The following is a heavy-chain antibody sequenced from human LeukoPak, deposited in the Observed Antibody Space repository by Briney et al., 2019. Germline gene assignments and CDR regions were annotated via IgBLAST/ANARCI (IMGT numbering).Heavy chain of an antibody. CDR2: IHYTGAT. J-gene: IGHJ4*02. V-gene: IGHV4-34*01. CDR3: ARGNILTGYCFDF. D-gene: IGHD3-9*01. CDR1: GGSITGYY. Sequence: SETLSLTCAVYGGSITGYYWSWIRQTPGRGLEWVGEIHYTGATSYNPSLKSRATISTDTSKNQFSLRLSSLTAADTAVYYCARGNILTGYCFDFWGQGALGTVS.